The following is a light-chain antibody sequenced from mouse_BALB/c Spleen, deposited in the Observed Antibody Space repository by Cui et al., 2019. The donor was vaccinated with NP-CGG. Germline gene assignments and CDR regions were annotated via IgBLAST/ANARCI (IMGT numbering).Light chain of an antibody. CDR2: GTN. J-gene: IGLJ1*01. Sequence: QAVVTQVSALTTSPGETVTLTCRSSTGAVTTSNYANWVQEKPDHLFTGLIGGTNNRAPGVPARFSGFLIGDKAALIITGAQTEDEAIYFCALWYSNHWVFGGGTKLTVL. CDR1: TGAVTTSNY. CDR3: ALWYSNHWV. V-gene: IGLV1*01.